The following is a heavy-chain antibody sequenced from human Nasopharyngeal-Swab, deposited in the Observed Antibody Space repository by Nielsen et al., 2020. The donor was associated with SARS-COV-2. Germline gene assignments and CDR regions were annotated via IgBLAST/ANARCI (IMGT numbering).Heavy chain of an antibody. V-gene: IGHV4-59*08. D-gene: IGHD3-3*01. CDR2: IYYSGST. Sequence: SETLSLTCAVSGGSISSYYWSWIRQPPGKGLEWIGYIYYSGSTNYNPSLKSRVTISVDTSKNQFSLKLSSVTAADTAVYYCARLSPNTIFGVVITQGAFDIWGQGTMVTVSS. CDR1: GGSISSYY. J-gene: IGHJ3*02. CDR3: ARLSPNTIFGVVITQGAFDI.